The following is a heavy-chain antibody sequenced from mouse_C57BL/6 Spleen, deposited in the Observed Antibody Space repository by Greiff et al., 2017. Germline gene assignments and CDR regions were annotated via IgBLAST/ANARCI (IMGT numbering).Heavy chain of an antibody. V-gene: IGHV2-6*01. CDR1: GFSLTSYG. D-gene: IGHD1-1*01. CDR3: ASAYGSSYGFAY. J-gene: IGHJ3*01. Sequence: VNVVESGPGLVAPSQSLSITCTVSGFSLTSYGVDWVRQSPGKGLEWLGVIWGVGSTNYNSALKSRLSISKDNSKSQVFLKMNSLQTDDTAMYYCASAYGSSYGFAYWGQGALVTVSA. CDR2: IWGVGST.